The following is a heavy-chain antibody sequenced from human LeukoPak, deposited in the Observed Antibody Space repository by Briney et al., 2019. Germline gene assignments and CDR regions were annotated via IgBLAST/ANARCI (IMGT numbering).Heavy chain of an antibody. V-gene: IGHV1-8*03. D-gene: IGHD6-19*01. J-gene: IGHJ5*02. CDR3: TRGSGIVVAGWDWFDP. CDR2: MNPNSGNT. Sequence: ASGKVSCKASGYSFTTYDINWVRQATGQGLEWMGWMNPNSGNTGYAQKFQGRVTITRNTSISTAYMELSSLRSEDTAVYYCTRGSGIVVAGWDWFDPWGQGTLVTVSS. CDR1: GYSFTTYD.